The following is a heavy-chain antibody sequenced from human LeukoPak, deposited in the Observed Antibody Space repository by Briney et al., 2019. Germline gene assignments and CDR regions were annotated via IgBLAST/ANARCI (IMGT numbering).Heavy chain of an antibody. CDR2: IKQDGSEK. J-gene: IGHJ6*03. CDR3: ARDNVFSSSSPYYMDV. CDR1: GFTFSSYW. D-gene: IGHD6-6*01. Sequence: GGSLRLSCAASGFTFSSYWMSWVRQAPGKGLEWVAHIKQDGSEKYYVDSVKGRFTISRDNAKNSLYLQMNSLRAEDTAVYYCARDNVFSSSSPYYMDVWGKGTTVTVSS. V-gene: IGHV3-7*01.